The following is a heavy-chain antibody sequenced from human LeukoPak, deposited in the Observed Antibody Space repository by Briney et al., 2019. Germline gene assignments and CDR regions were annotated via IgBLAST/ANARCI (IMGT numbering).Heavy chain of an antibody. CDR1: GFTFSSYA. CDR3: AGGTGLPPANYYYYGMDV. J-gene: IGHJ6*02. V-gene: IGHV3-23*01. D-gene: IGHD3/OR15-3a*01. Sequence: PGGSLRLSCAASGFTFSSYAMSWVRQAPGKGLEWVSTISGSGGSTYYADSVKGRFTISRDNSKNTLSVRMNSLRAEDTAVYYCAGGTGLPPANYYYYGMDVWGQGTTVTVSS. CDR2: ISGSGGST.